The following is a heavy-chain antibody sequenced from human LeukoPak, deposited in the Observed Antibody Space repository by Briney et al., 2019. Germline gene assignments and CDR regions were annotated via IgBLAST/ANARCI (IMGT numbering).Heavy chain of an antibody. Sequence: GASLRLSCAASGFTFSSYAMSWVRQAPGKGLEWVSAISGSGGSTYYADSVKGRFTISRDNSKNTLYLQMNSLRAEDTAVYYCAKRGREYYDSSGYLDYWGQGPLVSVSS. V-gene: IGHV3-23*01. J-gene: IGHJ4*02. CDR1: GFTFSSYA. CDR3: AKRGREYYDSSGYLDY. D-gene: IGHD3-22*01. CDR2: ISGSGGST.